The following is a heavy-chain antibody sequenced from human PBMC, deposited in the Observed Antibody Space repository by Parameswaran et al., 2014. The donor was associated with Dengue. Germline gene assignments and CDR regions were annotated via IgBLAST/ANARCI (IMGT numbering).Heavy chain of an antibody. CDR2: ISSSGSTI. CDR3: ARDDNEVFFY. V-gene: IGHV3-48*03. Sequence: VRQAPGKGLEWVSYISSSGSTIYYADSVKGRFTISRDNAKNSLYLQMNSLRAEDTAVYYCARDDNEVFFYWGQGTLVTVSS. J-gene: IGHJ4*02. D-gene: IGHD5-24*01.